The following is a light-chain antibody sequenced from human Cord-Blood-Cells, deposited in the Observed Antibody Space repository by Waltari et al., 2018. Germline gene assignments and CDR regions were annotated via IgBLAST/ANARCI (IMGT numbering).Light chain of an antibody. CDR2: RNN. CDR3: AAWDDSLSGYV. Sequence: QSGLLKHPPGSGPPGRGVTISCSGSSSTIGSNYENWYKQLPGTAPKLRIYRNNQRPSGVPDRFSGSKSGTSASLAISGLRSEDEADYYCAAWDDSLSGYVFGTGTKVTVL. J-gene: IGLJ1*01. CDR1: SSTIGSNY. V-gene: IGLV1-47*01.